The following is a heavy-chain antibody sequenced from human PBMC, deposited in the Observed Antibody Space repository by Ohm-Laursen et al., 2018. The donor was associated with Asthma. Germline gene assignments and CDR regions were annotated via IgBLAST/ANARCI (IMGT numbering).Heavy chain of an antibody. J-gene: IGHJ6*02. CDR2: ISYDGSNK. CDR1: GFTFSSYA. Sequence: RSLRLSCAASGFTFSSYAMHWVRQAPGKGLEWVAVISYDGSNKYYADSVKGRFTISRDNSKNTLYLQMNSLRAEDTAVYYCARWPYGDYYSGMGVWGQGTTVTVSS. D-gene: IGHD4-17*01. V-gene: IGHV3-30-3*01. CDR3: ARWPYGDYYSGMGV.